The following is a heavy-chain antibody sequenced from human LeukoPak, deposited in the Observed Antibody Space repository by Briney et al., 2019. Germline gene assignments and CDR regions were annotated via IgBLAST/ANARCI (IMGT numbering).Heavy chain of an antibody. Sequence: SQTLSLTCTVSGGSISSGGYYWSWIRQPPGKGLEWIGYIYHSGSTYYNPSLKSRVTISVDRSKNQFSLKLSSVTAADTAVYYCAREGVEQLAWGALDYWGQGTLVTVSS. CDR3: AREGVEQLAWGALDY. CDR2: IYHSGST. D-gene: IGHD6-6*01. J-gene: IGHJ4*02. V-gene: IGHV4-30-2*01. CDR1: GGSISSGGYY.